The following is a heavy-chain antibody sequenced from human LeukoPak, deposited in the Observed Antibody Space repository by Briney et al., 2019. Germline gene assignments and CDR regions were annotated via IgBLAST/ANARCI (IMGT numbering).Heavy chain of an antibody. CDR1: GFTFSGYS. CDR2: ISSSIISI. Sequence: GGSLRLSCAASGFTFSGYSMNWVRQAPGKGLEWVSYISSSIISIHYADSVKGRFTISRDNAKNSLSLQMNSLGDEDTAVYCCARGVAPGTADYWGQGALVTVSS. V-gene: IGHV3-48*02. CDR3: ARGVAPGTADY. J-gene: IGHJ4*02. D-gene: IGHD6-13*01.